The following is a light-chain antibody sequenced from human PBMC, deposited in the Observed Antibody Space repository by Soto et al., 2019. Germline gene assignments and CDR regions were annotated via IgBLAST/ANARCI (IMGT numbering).Light chain of an antibody. V-gene: IGLV2-14*01. CDR1: SSDIGGYNY. J-gene: IGLJ1*01. CDR2: EVS. CDR3: SSYRSTTTFGV. Sequence: QSALTQPASVSGSPGQSITISCTGTSSDIGGYNYVSWYQQHPGKAPKVVIYEVSNRPLGVSNRFSASKSGNTASLIISGLQADDEADYFCSSYRSTTTFGVFGTGTKLNVL.